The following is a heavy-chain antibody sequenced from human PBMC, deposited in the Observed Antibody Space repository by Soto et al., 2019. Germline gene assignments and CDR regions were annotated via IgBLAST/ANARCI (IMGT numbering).Heavy chain of an antibody. CDR1: GWSFSGYY. CDR2: INHSGST. J-gene: IGHJ5*02. V-gene: IGHV4-34*01. CDR3: ARDENIVVVPAAQNWFDP. D-gene: IGHD2-2*01. Sequence: PSETLSLTCAVYGWSFSGYYWSWIRQPPGKGLEWIGEINHSGSTNYNPSLKSRVTISVDTSKNQFSLKLSSVTAADTAVYYCARDENIVVVPAAQNWFDPWGQGTLVTVSS.